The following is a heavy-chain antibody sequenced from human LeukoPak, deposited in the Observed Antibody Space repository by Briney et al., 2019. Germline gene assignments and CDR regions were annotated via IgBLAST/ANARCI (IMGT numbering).Heavy chain of an antibody. V-gene: IGHV3-30-3*01. CDR3: ARSGAFGVVYYYYYMDV. CDR1: GFTFSSYA. CDR2: ISYDGSNK. Sequence: GGSLRLSCAASGFTFSSYAMHWVRQAPGKGLEWVAVISYDGSNKYYAGSVKGRFTISRDNSKNTLYLQMNSLRAEDTAVYYCARSGAFGVVYYYYYMDVWGKETTVTVSS. J-gene: IGHJ6*03. D-gene: IGHD3-3*01.